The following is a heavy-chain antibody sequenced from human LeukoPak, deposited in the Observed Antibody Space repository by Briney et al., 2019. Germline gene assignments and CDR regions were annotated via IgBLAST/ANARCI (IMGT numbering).Heavy chain of an antibody. CDR1: GFTFSSYG. V-gene: IGHV3-33*01. Sequence: GRSLRLSCAASGFTFSSYGMHWVRQAPGKGLEWVAVIWYDGSNKYYADSVKGRFTISRDNSKNTLYLQMNSLRAEDTAVYYCARGAKDYYYGMDVWGQGTTVTVSS. CDR3: ARGAKDYYYGMDV. D-gene: IGHD1-26*01. J-gene: IGHJ6*02. CDR2: IWYDGSNK.